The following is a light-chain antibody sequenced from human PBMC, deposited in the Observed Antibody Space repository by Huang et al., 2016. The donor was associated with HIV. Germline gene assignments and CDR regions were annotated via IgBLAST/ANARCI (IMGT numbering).Light chain of an antibody. V-gene: IGKV3-15*01. Sequence: IVMTQSPATLSVSPGERATLSCRANRSVSTNLAWYQQRTGQAPRLLIYGSSTRAPGVPARFSGSGSGTDFSLTISSLQSEDFALYYCHQYNNWLLSFGGGTRVDI. CDR3: HQYNNWLLS. CDR2: GSS. J-gene: IGKJ4*01. CDR1: RSVSTN.